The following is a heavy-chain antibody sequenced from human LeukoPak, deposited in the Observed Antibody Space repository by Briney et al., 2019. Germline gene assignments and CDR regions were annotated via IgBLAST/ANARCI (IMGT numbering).Heavy chain of an antibody. Sequence: SETLSLTCTVSGESISSSSSYWGWVRQPPGKGLEWIGSIYYSGRPYYSPSLRSRVTMSVDTSKNQFSLKLSSVTAADTAVYYCVRHYYDSTGFDRSYYYYGMDVWGHGTVVTVSS. J-gene: IGHJ6*02. CDR2: IYYSGRP. V-gene: IGHV4-39*01. D-gene: IGHD3-22*01. CDR3: VRHYYDSTGFDRSYYYYGMDV. CDR1: GESISSSSSY.